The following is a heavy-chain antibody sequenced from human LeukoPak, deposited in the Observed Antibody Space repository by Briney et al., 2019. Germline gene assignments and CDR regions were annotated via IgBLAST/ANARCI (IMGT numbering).Heavy chain of an antibody. CDR2: IYHSGRT. CDR1: GYSISSGYY. V-gene: IGHV4-38-2*02. J-gene: IGHJ3*01. D-gene: IGHD3-9*01. CDR3: ARRTAPFDLLLFAFDF. Sequence: PSETLSLTCTVSGYSISSGYYWGWIRQPPGKGLEWIGSIYHSGRTFYNPSHKSRVTISVDTSKNQFSLKLSSVTAADTAMYYCARRTAPFDLLLFAFDFWGQGTMVTVSS.